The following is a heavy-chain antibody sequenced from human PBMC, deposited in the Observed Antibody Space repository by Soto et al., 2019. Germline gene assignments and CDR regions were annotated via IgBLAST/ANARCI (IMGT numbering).Heavy chain of an antibody. CDR2: ITWNSASI. D-gene: IGHD3-10*01. V-gene: IGHV3-9*01. J-gene: IGHJ4*02. CDR1: GFTFDDYA. CDR3: ARGRPMVQLVYYFDS. Sequence: EVQLVESGGGLVQPGRSLRLSCAASGFTFDDYAIHWVRQATGKGLEWVSGITWNSASIDYADSVKGRFTISRDNAKNALYLQRSSVRPEDTAIYFCARGRPMVQLVYYFDSWGQVTLGTVSS.